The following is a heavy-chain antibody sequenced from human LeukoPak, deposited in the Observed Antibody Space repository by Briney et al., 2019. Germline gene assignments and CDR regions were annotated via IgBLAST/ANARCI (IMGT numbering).Heavy chain of an antibody. D-gene: IGHD6-6*01. CDR1: GGSISSSSYY. CDR2: IYYSGST. V-gene: IGHV4-39*01. CDR3: ARRGSIAYSRFDP. Sequence: SETLSLTCTVSGGSISSSSYYWGWIRQPPGKGLEWIGSIYYSGSTYYNSSLKSRVTISVDTSKNQFSLKLSSVTAADTAVYYCARRGSIAYSRFDPWGQGTLVTVSS. J-gene: IGHJ5*02.